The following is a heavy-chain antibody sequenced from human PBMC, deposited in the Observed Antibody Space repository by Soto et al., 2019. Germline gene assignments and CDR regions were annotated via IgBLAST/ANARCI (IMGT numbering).Heavy chain of an antibody. CDR2: INHSVST. V-gene: IGHV4-34*01. D-gene: IGHD3-22*01. Sequence: KPSETLSLISAVYGGSFSGYYWSWIRQPPGKGLEWIGEINHSVSTNYNPSLKSRVTISVDTSKNQFSLKLSSVTAADTAVYYCARGPHYYDSSGYYIYDFYGMDVWGHGTKFAVSS. J-gene: IGHJ6*02. CDR1: GGSFSGYY. CDR3: ARGPHYYDSSGYYIYDFYGMDV.